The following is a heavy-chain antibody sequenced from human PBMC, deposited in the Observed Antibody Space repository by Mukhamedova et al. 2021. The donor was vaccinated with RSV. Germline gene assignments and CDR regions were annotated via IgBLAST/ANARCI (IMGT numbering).Heavy chain of an antibody. CDR3: ARATVRASYYYDSSGYYSRFAP. CDR2: IYYSGST. J-gene: IGHJ5*02. D-gene: IGHD3-22*01. V-gene: IGHV4-30-4*08. Sequence: SWIRQPPGKGLEWIGYIYYSGSTYYNPSLKSRVTISVDTSKNQFSLKLSSVTAADTAVYYCARATVRASYYYDSSGYYSRFAPWG.